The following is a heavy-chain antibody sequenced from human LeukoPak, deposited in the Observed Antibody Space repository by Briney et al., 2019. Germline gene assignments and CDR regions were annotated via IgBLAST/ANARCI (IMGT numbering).Heavy chain of an antibody. D-gene: IGHD6-6*01. CDR3: AKDRTPYSSSSAYFDY. V-gene: IGHV3-33*06. CDR2: IWYDGSNK. CDR1: GFTFSSYG. J-gene: IGHJ4*02. Sequence: PGRSLRLSCAASGFTFSSYGMHWVRQAPGKGLEWVAVIWYDGSNKYYADSVKGRFTISRDNSKNTLYLQMNSLRAEDTAVYYCAKDRTPYSSSSAYFDYWGQGTLVTVSS.